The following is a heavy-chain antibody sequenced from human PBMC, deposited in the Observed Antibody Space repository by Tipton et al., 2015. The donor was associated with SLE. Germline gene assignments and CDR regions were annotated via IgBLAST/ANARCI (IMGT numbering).Heavy chain of an antibody. J-gene: IGHJ4*02. CDR3: AKHYFDSSGSYLFFDY. D-gene: IGHD3-22*01. CDR2: IYPSGGT. Sequence: LRLSCAASGFIFSTYAMSWVRQAPGKGLEWIGYIYPSGGTNYNPSLRSRVTISEDTSKNQFSLKLASVTAADTAVYYCAKHYFDSSGSYLFFDYWGQGTLVTVSS. V-gene: IGHV4-4*09. CDR1: GFIFSTYA.